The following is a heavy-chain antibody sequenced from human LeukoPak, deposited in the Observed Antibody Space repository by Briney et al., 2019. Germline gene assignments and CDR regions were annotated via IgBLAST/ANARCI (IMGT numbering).Heavy chain of an antibody. D-gene: IGHD2-15*01. J-gene: IGHJ4*02. CDR3: ARDSSKVVRDPAFDY. Sequence: ASVKVSCKASGYTFTNYGISWLRQAPGQGPEWMGWIGANNGNTNYAQNLQGRATMTTDTSTSTAYMELRSLRSDDTAVYYCARDSSKVVRDPAFDYWGQGTLVTVSS. V-gene: IGHV1-18*01. CDR1: GYTFTNYG. CDR2: IGANNGNT.